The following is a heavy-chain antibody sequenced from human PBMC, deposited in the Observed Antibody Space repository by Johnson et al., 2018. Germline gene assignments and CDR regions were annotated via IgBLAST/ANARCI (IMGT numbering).Heavy chain of an antibody. CDR2: IGSSGSVI. CDR3: AKDGRGYSYGSNYHYYTDV. Sequence: QVQLQESGGELVQPGGSLRLSCEASRFTFSDHYMSWLRQAPGKGLEWISYIGSSGSVIYYAESVKGRFTVSRDNSKNTLFLQMNSLRSEDTAVYFCAKDGRGYSYGSNYHYYTDVWGKGTTVTVYS. D-gene: IGHD5-18*01. V-gene: IGHV3-11*04. CDR1: RFTFSDHY. J-gene: IGHJ6*03.